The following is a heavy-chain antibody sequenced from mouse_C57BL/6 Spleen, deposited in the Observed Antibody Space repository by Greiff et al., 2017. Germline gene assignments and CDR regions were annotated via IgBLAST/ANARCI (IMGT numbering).Heavy chain of an antibody. J-gene: IGHJ2*01. CDR2: INPNNGGT. V-gene: IGHV1-22*01. D-gene: IGHD3-2*02. CDR3: ARWAQATDFDY. Sequence: VQLQQSGPELVKPGASVKMSCKASGYTFTDYNMHWVKQSHGKSLEWIGYINPNNGGTSYNQKFKGKATLTVNKSSSTAYMGLRSLTSEESAVYYCARWAQATDFDYWGQGTTLTVSS. CDR1: GYTFTDYN.